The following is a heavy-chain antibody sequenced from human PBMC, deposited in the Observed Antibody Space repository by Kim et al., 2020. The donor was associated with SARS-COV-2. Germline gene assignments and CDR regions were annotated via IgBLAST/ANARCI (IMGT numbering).Heavy chain of an antibody. V-gene: IGHV3-48*02. J-gene: IGHJ5*02. Sequence: IYYEDSVKGRFTISRDNAKNAVYLKMNSLRDGDTAVYFCARDFDWDLDRWGQGTLVTVSS. CDR3: ARDFDWDLDR. D-gene: IGHD3-9*01. CDR2: I.